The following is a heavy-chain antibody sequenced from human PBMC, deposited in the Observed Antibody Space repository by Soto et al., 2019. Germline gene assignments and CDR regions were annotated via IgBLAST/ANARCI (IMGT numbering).Heavy chain of an antibody. CDR3: GPQILWFGELPNFDS. D-gene: IGHD3-10*01. V-gene: IGHV3-23*01. J-gene: IGHJ4*02. Sequence: EVQLLESGGGLVQPGGSLRLSCETSGFTFSNQAMSWVRQAPGKGLEWVSTISGNGGSTYYADSVKGRFTISRDNSKNTLYLQMNSLRDEDTAVYYCGPQILWFGELPNFDSWGQGTLVTVSS. CDR1: GFTFSNQA. CDR2: ISGNGGST.